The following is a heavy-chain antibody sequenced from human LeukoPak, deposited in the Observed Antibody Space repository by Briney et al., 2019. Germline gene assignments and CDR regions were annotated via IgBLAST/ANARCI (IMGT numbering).Heavy chain of an antibody. J-gene: IGHJ5*02. CDR2: MNPNSGNT. Sequence: GASVKVSCKASGYTFTSYDINWVRQATGQGLEWMGWMNPNSGNTGYAQKFQGRVTITRNTSISTAYMELRSLRSDDTAVYYCARDPGYSYGYVVSWFDPWGQGTLVTVSS. CDR1: GYTFTSYD. CDR3: ARDPGYSYGYVVSWFDP. V-gene: IGHV1-8*03. D-gene: IGHD5-18*01.